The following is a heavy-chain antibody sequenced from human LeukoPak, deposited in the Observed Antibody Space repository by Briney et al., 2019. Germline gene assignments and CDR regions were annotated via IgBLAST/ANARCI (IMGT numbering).Heavy chain of an antibody. J-gene: IGHJ4*02. V-gene: IGHV3-30*14. Sequence: GGSLRLSCAASGFTFSSYAMHWVRQAPGKGLEWVAVISYDGSNKYYADSVKGRFTISRDNAKNTLYLQMNSLRAEDTAVYYCLVYYDGSGHQDWGQGTLVTVSS. D-gene: IGHD3-22*01. CDR1: GFTFSSYA. CDR3: LVYYDGSGHQD. CDR2: ISYDGSNK.